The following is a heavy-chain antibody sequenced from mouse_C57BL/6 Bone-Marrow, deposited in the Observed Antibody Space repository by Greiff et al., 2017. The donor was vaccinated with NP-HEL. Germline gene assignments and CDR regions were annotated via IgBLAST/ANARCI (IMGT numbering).Heavy chain of an antibody. Sequence: QVQLQQSGAELVRPGTSVKVSCKASGYAFTNYLIEWVKQRPGQGLEWIGVFNPGSGGTNYNEKFKGKATLTADKSSSTAYMQLSSLTSEDSAVYFCARGGIYYDYAWFAYWGQGTLVTVSA. CDR2: FNPGSGGT. J-gene: IGHJ3*01. CDR1: GYAFTNYL. D-gene: IGHD2-4*01. CDR3: ARGGIYYDYAWFAY. V-gene: IGHV1-54*01.